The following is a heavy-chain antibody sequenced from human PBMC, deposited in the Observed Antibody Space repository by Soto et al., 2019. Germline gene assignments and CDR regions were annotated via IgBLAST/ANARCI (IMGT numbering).Heavy chain of an antibody. J-gene: IGHJ6*02. CDR2: INPNSGGT. CDR3: ARAYSSDDV. D-gene: IGHD6-13*01. CDR1: GYTFTGYN. V-gene: IGHV1-2*02. Sequence: QVQLVQSGAEVKKPGASVKVSCKASGYTFTGYNLHWVRQAPGQGLEWMGWINPNSGGTNYAQKFQGRVTMTRDTSISTAYMEMNRLRSADTAVYYCARAYSSDDVWGQGTTVTVSS.